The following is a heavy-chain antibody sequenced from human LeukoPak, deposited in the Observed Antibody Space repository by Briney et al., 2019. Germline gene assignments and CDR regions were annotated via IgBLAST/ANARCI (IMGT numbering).Heavy chain of an antibody. V-gene: IGHV3-21*01. D-gene: IGHD2-2*01. CDR1: GFTFRSYS. J-gene: IGHJ5*02. Sequence: GGSLRLSCAASGFTFRSYSMNWVRQAPGKGLEWVSSISSSSSYIYYADSVKGRFTISRDNAKNSLYLQMNSLRAEDTAVYYCAREGGYCSSTSCQNWFDPWGQGTLVTVSS. CDR3: AREGGYCSSTSCQNWFDP. CDR2: ISSSSSYI.